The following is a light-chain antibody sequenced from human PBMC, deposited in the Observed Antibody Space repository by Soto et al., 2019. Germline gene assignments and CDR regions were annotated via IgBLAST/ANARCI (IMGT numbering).Light chain of an antibody. CDR3: SSYAGSNNFV. J-gene: IGLJ1*01. CDR1: GNDVGGYTF. CDR2: DVN. Sequence: QSVLTQPASVSGSPGQSISISCTGTGNDVGGYTFVSWYQQHPDKVPKLVIFDVNRRPSGVSDRFSGSKSGNTASLTVTGVQAEDEADYYCSSYAGSNNFVFGTGTKVTVL. V-gene: IGLV2-8*01.